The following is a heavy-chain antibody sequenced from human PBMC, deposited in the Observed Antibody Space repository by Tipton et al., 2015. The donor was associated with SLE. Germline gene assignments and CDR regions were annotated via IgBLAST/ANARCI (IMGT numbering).Heavy chain of an antibody. V-gene: IGHV6-1*01. CDR2: TYYRSKWYS. J-gene: IGHJ1*01. Sequence: PGLVKPSQTLSLTCAISGDSVSTNSAAWTWIRQSPSRGLEWLGRTYYRSKWYSDYAVSVKSRITINPDTSKNHFSLYLTSVTAADTAVYYCARSEGFQLLFQFLEHWGQGTPVTVSS. CDR1: GDSVSTNSAA. CDR3: ARSEGFQLLFQFLEH. D-gene: IGHD3-16*02.